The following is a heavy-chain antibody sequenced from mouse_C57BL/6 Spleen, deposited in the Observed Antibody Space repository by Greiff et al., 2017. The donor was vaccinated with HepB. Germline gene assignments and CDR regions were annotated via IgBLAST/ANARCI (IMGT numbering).Heavy chain of an antibody. CDR2: IDPENGDT. Sequence: EVQLQESGAELVRPGASVKLSCTASGFNIKDDYMHWVKQRPEQGLEWIGWIDPENGDTEYASKFQGKATITADTSSNTAYLQLSSLTSEDTAVYYCTTDYYGSSYYWGQGTTLTVSS. J-gene: IGHJ2*01. CDR1: GFNIKDDY. D-gene: IGHD1-1*01. V-gene: IGHV14-4*01. CDR3: TTDYYGSSYY.